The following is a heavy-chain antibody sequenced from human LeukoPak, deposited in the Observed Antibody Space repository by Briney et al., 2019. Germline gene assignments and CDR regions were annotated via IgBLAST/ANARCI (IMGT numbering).Heavy chain of an antibody. V-gene: IGHV3-21*01. CDR1: GFTFSNYS. D-gene: IGHD6-6*01. J-gene: IGHJ5*02. CDR2: ISSSSSYI. Sequence: PGGSLRLSCAASGFTFSNYSMNWVRQAPGKGLEWVSSISSSSSYIYYADSVKGRFTISRDNAKNSLYLQMNSLRAEDTAVYYCASSTAEARSHRPFDPWRQGTLVTVSS. CDR3: ASSTAEARSHRPFDP.